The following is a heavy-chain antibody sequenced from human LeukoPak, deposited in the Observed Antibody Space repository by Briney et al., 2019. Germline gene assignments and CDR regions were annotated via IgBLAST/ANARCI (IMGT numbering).Heavy chain of an antibody. CDR1: GFTFSDYY. D-gene: IGHD5-12*01. J-gene: IGHJ4*02. V-gene: IGHV3-23*01. Sequence: GGSLRLSCAASGFTFSDYYMSWIRQAPGKGLEWVSAISGSGGSTYYADSVKGRFTISRDNSKNTLYLQMNSLRAEDTAVYYCAKDWDIVATTYFDYWGQGTLVTVSS. CDR3: AKDWDIVATTYFDY. CDR2: ISGSGGST.